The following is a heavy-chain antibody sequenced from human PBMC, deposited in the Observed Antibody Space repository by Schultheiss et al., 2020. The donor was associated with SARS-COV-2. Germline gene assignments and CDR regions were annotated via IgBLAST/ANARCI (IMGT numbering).Heavy chain of an antibody. CDR1: GGSISSGDYY. V-gene: IGHV4-30-4*01. D-gene: IGHD5-18*01. CDR2: IYYSGST. J-gene: IGHJ5*02. CDR3: ARQGDTAMVVGRNWFDP. Sequence: SETLSLTCTVSGGSISSGDYYWSWIRQPPGKGLEWIGYIYYSGSTNYNPSLKSRVTISVDTSKNQFSLKLSSVTAADTAVYYCARQGDTAMVVGRNWFDPWGQGTLVTVSS.